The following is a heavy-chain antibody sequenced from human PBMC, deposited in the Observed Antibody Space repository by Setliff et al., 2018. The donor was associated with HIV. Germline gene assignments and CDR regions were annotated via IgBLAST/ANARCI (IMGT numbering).Heavy chain of an antibody. CDR3: ARDLSISNPYYDILTGPGVD. V-gene: IGHV1-69*13. CDR2: IIPLSGTT. D-gene: IGHD3-9*01. J-gene: IGHJ4*02. CDR1: GGSSSSFA. Sequence: SVKVSCKVSGGSSSSFAMSWVRQAPGHGLEWMGGIIPLSGTTNYAQKLEGRVTLSADESTSTVYMELSSLRSEDTAVYYCARDLSISNPYYDILTGPGVDWGQGTLVTVSS.